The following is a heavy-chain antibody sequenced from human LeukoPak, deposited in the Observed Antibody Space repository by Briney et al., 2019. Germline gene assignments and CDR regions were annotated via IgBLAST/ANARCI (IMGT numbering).Heavy chain of an antibody. CDR2: INPNSGGT. CDR1: GYTFTGYY. D-gene: IGHD2-15*01. CDR3: ARGQYCSGGSCYAFDY. V-gene: IGHV1-2*02. J-gene: IGHJ4*02. Sequence: ASAKVSCKASGYTFTGYYMHWVRQAPGQGLEWMGWINPNSGGTNYAQKFQGRVTMTRDTSISTAYMELSRLRSDDTAVYYCARGQYCSGGSCYAFDYWGQGTLVTVSS.